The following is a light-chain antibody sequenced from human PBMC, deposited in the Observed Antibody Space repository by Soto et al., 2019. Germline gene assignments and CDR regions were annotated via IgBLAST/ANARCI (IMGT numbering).Light chain of an antibody. Sequence: EIVMTRSPATLSVSPGERATLSCRASQSVSSNLAWYQQKPGQAPRLLIYGASTRATGIPARFSGSGSGTEFTLTISSLQSEDFAVYYCQQYNNWLPWYTFGQGTKLEIK. CDR1: QSVSSN. V-gene: IGKV3-15*01. CDR2: GAS. CDR3: QQYNNWLPWYT. J-gene: IGKJ2*01.